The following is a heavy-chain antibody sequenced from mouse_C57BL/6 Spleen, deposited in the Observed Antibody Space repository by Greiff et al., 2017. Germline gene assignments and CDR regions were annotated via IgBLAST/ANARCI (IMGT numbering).Heavy chain of an antibody. Sequence: QVQLQQPGAELVKPGASVKMSCKASGYTFTSYWITWVKQRPGQGLEWIGDIYPGRGSTNYNEKFKSKATLTVDTSSSTAYMQLSSLTSEDSAVYYCAKYYYGSSYPLDYWGQGTTLTVSS. CDR2: IYPGRGST. J-gene: IGHJ2*01. CDR1: GYTFTSYW. CDR3: AKYYYGSSYPLDY. D-gene: IGHD1-1*01. V-gene: IGHV1-55*01.